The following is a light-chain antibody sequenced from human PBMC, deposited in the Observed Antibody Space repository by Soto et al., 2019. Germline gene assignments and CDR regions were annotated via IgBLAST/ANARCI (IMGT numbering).Light chain of an antibody. Sequence: EIVLTQSPGTLSLSPGERATLSCRASQSVSSSYLAWYQQKPGQAPRLLIYGASSRATGIPDRFSGSGYGTDFTLNISSLVPEDFAVYYCQQYRSSPGITFGRGTRLEIK. V-gene: IGKV3-20*01. CDR3: QQYRSSPGIT. CDR1: QSVSSSY. CDR2: GAS. J-gene: IGKJ5*01.